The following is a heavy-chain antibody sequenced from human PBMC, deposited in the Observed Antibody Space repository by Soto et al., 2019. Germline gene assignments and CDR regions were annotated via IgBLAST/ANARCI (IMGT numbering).Heavy chain of an antibody. J-gene: IGHJ4*02. Sequence: GGSLILSCAASGFTFNNCAMHWVRQAPGKGLEWVSAIRNNGNSTYYADSVKGRFTISRDNSKNTLYLQMNSLRAEDTAVYYCANVDSGVDYWGQGTLVTVSS. CDR1: GFTFNNCA. CDR3: ANVDSGVDY. D-gene: IGHD2-21*01. V-gene: IGHV3-23*01. CDR2: IRNNGNST.